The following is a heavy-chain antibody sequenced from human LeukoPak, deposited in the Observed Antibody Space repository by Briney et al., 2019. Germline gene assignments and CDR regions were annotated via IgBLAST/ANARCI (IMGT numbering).Heavy chain of an antibody. J-gene: IGHJ4*02. D-gene: IGHD6-19*01. V-gene: IGHV3-15*01. Sequence: GGSLRLSCAASGFTFSNAWMSWVRQAPGKGLEWVGRIKSKTDGGTTDYAAPVKGGFTISRDDSKNTLYLQMNSLKTEDTAVYYCTTGASSGWYFDYWGQGTLVTVSS. CDR3: TTGASSGWYFDY. CDR1: GFTFSNAW. CDR2: IKSKTDGGTT.